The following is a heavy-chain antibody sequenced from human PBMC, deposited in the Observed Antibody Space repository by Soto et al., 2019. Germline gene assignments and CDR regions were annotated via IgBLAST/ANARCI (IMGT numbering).Heavy chain of an antibody. Sequence: EVVLLESGGGLVQPGGSLRLSCEVSGFAFSFYSMSWVRQAPGKGLEWVASISGNGGTTYYAASGKGRFTFSRDNSKNTLYLQMSSLRVEDTALYYCAKNQERELPRVIDFWGQGTLVTVSS. CDR3: AKNQERELPRVIDF. V-gene: IGHV3-23*01. D-gene: IGHD1-7*01. J-gene: IGHJ4*02. CDR1: GFAFSFYS. CDR2: ISGNGGTT.